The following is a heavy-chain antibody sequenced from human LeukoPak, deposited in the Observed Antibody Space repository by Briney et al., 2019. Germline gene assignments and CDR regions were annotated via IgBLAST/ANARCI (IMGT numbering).Heavy chain of an antibody. CDR3: ARATGGFLEWYFDY. D-gene: IGHD3-3*01. CDR2: TYNNGRT. V-gene: IGHV4-39*07. J-gene: IGHJ4*02. Sequence: SETLSLTCSVSGGSISSSNYYWAWIRQPPGKGLEWIGTTYNNGRTYYNPSLKSRVTISVDTSKNQFSLKVSSVTAADTAVYYCARATGGFLEWYFDYWGQGTLVTVSS. CDR1: GGSISSSNYY.